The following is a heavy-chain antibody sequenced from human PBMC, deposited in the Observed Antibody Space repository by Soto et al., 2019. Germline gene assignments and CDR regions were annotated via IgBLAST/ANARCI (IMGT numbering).Heavy chain of an antibody. J-gene: IGHJ5*02. V-gene: IGHV3-23*01. D-gene: IGHD2-15*01. CDR2: ISGSGTIT. CDR1: GFPFSSRA. Sequence: EVQLLESGGGLVQPGGSLRLSCAASGFPFSSRAMSWVRQAPGKGREGVSAISGSGTITYYEHSVKGRFTISRDTSKNTLYLQMNSLRADDTAVYYCAEWARYCSGADCRAWGQGTLVTVSS. CDR3: AEWARYCSGADCRA.